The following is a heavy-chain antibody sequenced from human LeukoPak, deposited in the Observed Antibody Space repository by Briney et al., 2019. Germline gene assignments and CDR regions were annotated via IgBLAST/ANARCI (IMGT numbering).Heavy chain of an antibody. CDR2: IIPIFSTA. CDR1: GGTFSSYA. Sequence: SVKVSCKASGGTFSSYAIRWVRQAPGQGLEWMGRIIPIFSTANYAQKFQGRVTITTDESTSTAYMELSSLRSEDTAVYYCADTKVVTAVLTSDYCAQGTLVPVSS. D-gene: IGHD4-23*01. J-gene: IGHJ4*02. V-gene: IGHV1-69*05. CDR3: ADTKVVTAVLTSDY.